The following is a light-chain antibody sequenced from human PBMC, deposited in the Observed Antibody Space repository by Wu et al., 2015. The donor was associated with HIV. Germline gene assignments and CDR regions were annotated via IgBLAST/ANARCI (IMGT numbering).Light chain of an antibody. CDR2: GAS. V-gene: IGKV3-20*01. J-gene: IGKJ2*01. CDR1: QNVINN. Sequence: EIVMTQSPATLSVSPGERATLSCRASQNVINNLAWYQQKPGQPPRLLIYGASSRATDIPDRFRGSESGADFTLTISRLEPEDFAIYYCQQYGSSNTFGQGTKLEIK. CDR3: QQYGSSNT.